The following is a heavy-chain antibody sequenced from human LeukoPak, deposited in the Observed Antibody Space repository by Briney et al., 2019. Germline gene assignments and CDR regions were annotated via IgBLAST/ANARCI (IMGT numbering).Heavy chain of an antibody. CDR3: ARSMPDYYDSSGYYLPFDY. Sequence: ASVKVSCKASGGTFSSYAISWVRQAPGQGLEWTGGIIPIFGTANYAQKFQGRVTITADESTSTAYMELSSLRSEDTAVYYCARSMPDYYDSSGYYLPFDYWGQGTLVTVSS. CDR1: GGTFSSYA. V-gene: IGHV1-69*13. J-gene: IGHJ4*02. D-gene: IGHD3-22*01. CDR2: IIPIFGTA.